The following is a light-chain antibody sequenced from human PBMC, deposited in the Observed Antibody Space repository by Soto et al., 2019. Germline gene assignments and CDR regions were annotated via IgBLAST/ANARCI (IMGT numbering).Light chain of an antibody. Sequence: QFALTQPRSVSGSPGQSVTISCSGTSSDLGGYNYVSWYQHHPGKAPKLMIYDVTLRPSGVPDRFSGSKSGNTASLTISGLQAEDEADYYCCSYAGSFTWVFGGGTKLTVL. CDR3: CSYAGSFTWV. V-gene: IGLV2-11*01. CDR2: DVT. J-gene: IGLJ3*02. CDR1: SSDLGGYNY.